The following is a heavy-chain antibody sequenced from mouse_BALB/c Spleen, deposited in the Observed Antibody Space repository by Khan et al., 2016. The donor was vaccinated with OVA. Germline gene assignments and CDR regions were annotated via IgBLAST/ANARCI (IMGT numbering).Heavy chain of an antibody. CDR1: GYSITSDYA. V-gene: IGHV3-2*02. J-gene: IGHJ4*01. CDR3: ASELGRYYALDY. D-gene: IGHD4-1*01. Sequence: EVQLQESGPGLVKPSQSLSLTCTVTGYSITSDYAWNWIRQFPGNKLEWMGYISYSGSTTYNPSFKSRISITRDTSNDQFFLQLKSVTSEVTSPYSWASELGRYYALDYWGQGTSVTVSS. CDR2: ISYSGST.